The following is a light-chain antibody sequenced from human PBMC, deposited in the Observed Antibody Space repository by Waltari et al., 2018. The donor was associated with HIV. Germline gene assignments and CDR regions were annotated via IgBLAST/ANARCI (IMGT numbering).Light chain of an antibody. Sequence: QSVPNQPPSPSGPPGQRVAVPCSRRNYNHGRNFPHWYQHPPGTAPKLLTYKDNQRPSGVPERFSASKSGSSSSLAISGLRSEDEAEYYCATWDDILSGYLFGTGTKVTVL. CDR2: KDN. CDR3: ATWDDILSGYL. J-gene: IGLJ1*01. CDR1: NYNHGRNF. V-gene: IGLV1-47*01.